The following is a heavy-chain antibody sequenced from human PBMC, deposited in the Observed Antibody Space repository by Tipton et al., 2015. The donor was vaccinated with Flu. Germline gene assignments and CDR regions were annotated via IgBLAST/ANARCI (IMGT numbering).Heavy chain of an antibody. J-gene: IGHJ6*02. CDR1: GDSIRSYY. V-gene: IGHV4-59*01. CDR2: VYDSESI. Sequence: LVQPSETLSLTCTVSGDSIRSYYWSWIRQSPGKGLEWIGYVYDSESINYNPSLKSRVAISVDTSKNQFSLKLTSVTAADAAVYYCARARAPYYSYAMDVWGQGTTVTVSS. CDR3: ARARAPYYSYAMDV.